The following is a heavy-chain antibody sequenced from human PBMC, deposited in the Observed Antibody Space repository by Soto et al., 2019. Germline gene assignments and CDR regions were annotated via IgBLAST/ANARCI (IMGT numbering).Heavy chain of an antibody. CDR2: TYYRSKWYN. D-gene: IGHD3-22*01. V-gene: IGHV6-1*01. CDR3: ARDTVSYYDSSGYYPRRYYYYGMDV. Sequence: SQTLSLTCAISGDSVSSNSAAWNWIRQSPPRGLEWLGGTYYRSKWYNDYAVSVKSRITINPDTSKNQFSLQLNSVTPEDTAVYYCARDTVSYYDSSGYYPRRYYYYGMDVWGQGTTVTVSS. CDR1: GDSVSSNSAA. J-gene: IGHJ6*02.